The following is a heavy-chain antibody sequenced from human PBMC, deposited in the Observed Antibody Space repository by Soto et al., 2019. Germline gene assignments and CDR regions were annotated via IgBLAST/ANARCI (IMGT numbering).Heavy chain of an antibody. J-gene: IGHJ6*02. CDR1: GGSISSGGYY. CDR2: IYYSGST. V-gene: IGHV4-31*03. CDR3: AREGNHYYGSGIYYNTEPYYYYSVMAF. D-gene: IGHD3-10*01. Sequence: PSETLSLTCTVSGGSISSGGYYWSWIRQHPGKGLEWIGYIYYSGSTYYNPSLKSRVTISVDTSKNQFSLKLSSVTAADTAVYYCAREGNHYYGSGIYYNTEPYYYYSVMAFWGQGTTVTVSS.